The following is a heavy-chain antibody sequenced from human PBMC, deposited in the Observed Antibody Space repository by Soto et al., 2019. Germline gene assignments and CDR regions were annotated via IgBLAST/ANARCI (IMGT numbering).Heavy chain of an antibody. CDR1: GGSFSGYY. D-gene: IGHD6-13*01. CDR2: INHSGST. Sequence: QVQLQQWGAGLLKPSETLSLTCAVYGGSFSGYYWSWIRQPPGKGLEWIGEINHSGSTNYNPSLKSRVTISVDTSKNQFSLKLSSVTAADTAVYYCARGKAYSSKARLWYFDLWGRGTLVTVSS. V-gene: IGHV4-34*01. J-gene: IGHJ2*01. CDR3: ARGKAYSSKARLWYFDL.